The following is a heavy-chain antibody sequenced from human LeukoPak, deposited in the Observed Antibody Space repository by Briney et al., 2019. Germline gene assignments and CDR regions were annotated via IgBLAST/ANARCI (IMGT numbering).Heavy chain of an antibody. D-gene: IGHD6-19*01. Sequence: GGSLRLSCAASGFTFSSYAMSWVRQAPGKGLEWVSAISGSGGSTYYADSVKGRFTISRDNSKNTLYLQMNSLRAEDTAVYYCAKAKTLKAVAGTSHDYWGQGTLVTVSS. CDR1: GFTFSSYA. CDR2: ISGSGGST. J-gene: IGHJ4*02. CDR3: AKAKTLKAVAGTSHDY. V-gene: IGHV3-23*01.